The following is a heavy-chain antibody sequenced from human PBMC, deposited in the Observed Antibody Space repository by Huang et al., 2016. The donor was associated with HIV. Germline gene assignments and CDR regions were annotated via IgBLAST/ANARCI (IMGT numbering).Heavy chain of an antibody. CDR2: ISNSGKT. V-gene: IGHV4-34*02. CDR3: ARGFYDDGSTYWFFDL. CDR1: GGSLDGYY. J-gene: IGHJ2*01. D-gene: IGHD3-16*01. Sequence: QVQLQQWGTGLLKPSETLSLTCAVDGGSLDGYYGTWIRQSPTEGLQWLWEISNSGKTNYSPSSKSRVTSSRDTMKDECSLMLKSVTAADTAVYYCARGFYDDGSTYWFFDLWGRGSLVTVSS.